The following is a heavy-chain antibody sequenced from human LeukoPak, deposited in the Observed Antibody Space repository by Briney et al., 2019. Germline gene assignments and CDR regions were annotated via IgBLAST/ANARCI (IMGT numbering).Heavy chain of an antibody. D-gene: IGHD2-15*01. J-gene: IGHJ6*02. Sequence: VASVKVSCKASGYTFTNYYMNWVRQAPGQGLEWMGWISAYNGNTNYAQKLQGRVTMTTDTSTSTAYMELRSLRSDDTAVYYCAGPYCSGGSCYGRYYYGMDVWGQGTTVTVSS. CDR2: ISAYNGNT. CDR3: AGPYCSGGSCYGRYYYGMDV. V-gene: IGHV1-18*04. CDR1: GYTFTNYY.